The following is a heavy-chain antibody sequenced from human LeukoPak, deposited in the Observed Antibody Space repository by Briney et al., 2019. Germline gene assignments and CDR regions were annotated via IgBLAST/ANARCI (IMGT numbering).Heavy chain of an antibody. Sequence: GGSLRLSCAASGFTFSSYSMNWVRQAPGKGLEWVSSISSSSSYIYYADSVKGRFTISRDNAKNSLYLQMNSLRAEDTAVYYCARESKSSRNFDYWGHGTLVTVSS. J-gene: IGHJ4*01. V-gene: IGHV3-21*01. CDR2: ISSSSSYI. CDR1: GFTFSSYS. CDR3: ARESKSSRNFDY.